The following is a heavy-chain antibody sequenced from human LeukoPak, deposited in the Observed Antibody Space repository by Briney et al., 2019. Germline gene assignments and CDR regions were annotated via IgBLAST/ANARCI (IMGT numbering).Heavy chain of an antibody. J-gene: IGHJ4*02. V-gene: IGHV3-74*01. CDR1: GFTFSNYW. Sequence: GGSLRLSCAASGFTFSNYWVHWVRQAPGKGPVWVSRINRDGSTTNYADSVKGRFTVSRDNAKNTLNLQMNSLRAEDTAVYYCARDKKSGESSEIDYWGQGTLVTVSS. CDR2: INRDGSTT. D-gene: IGHD3-10*01. CDR3: ARDKKSGESSEIDY.